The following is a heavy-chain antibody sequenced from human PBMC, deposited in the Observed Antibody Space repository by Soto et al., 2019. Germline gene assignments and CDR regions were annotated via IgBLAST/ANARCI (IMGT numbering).Heavy chain of an antibody. D-gene: IGHD2-2*01. Sequence: SETLSLTCAVYGGSFSGYYWSWIRQPPGKGLERIGEINHSGSTNYNPSLKSRVTISVDTSKNQFSLKLSSVTAADTAVYYCARVRVVRLVVPAAMSLFDYWGQGTLVTVSS. CDR1: GGSFSGYY. CDR2: INHSGST. CDR3: ARVRVVRLVVPAAMSLFDY. V-gene: IGHV4-34*01. J-gene: IGHJ4*02.